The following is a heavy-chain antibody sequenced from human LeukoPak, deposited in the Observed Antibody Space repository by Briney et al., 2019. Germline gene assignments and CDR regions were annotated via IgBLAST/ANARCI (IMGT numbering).Heavy chain of an antibody. Sequence: SETLSLTCTVSGDSISSTSYYWDWIRQPPGKGLEWIGSIYNSGTTYYNPSLKSRVTISVDTSKNQFALKLTSVTAADTALYYCARLRGYTYGNPGYWGQGSLVTVSS. CDR3: ARLRGYTYGNPGY. J-gene: IGHJ4*02. CDR2: IYNSGTT. D-gene: IGHD5-18*01. V-gene: IGHV4-39*01. CDR1: GDSISSTSYY.